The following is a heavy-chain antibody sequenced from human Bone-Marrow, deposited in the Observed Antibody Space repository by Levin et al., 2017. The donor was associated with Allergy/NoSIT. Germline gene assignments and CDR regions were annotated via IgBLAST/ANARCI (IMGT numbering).Heavy chain of an antibody. J-gene: IGHJ4*02. CDR2: IWYDGSNK. Sequence: GESLKISCAASGFTFSSYGMHWVRQAPGKGLEWVAVIWYDGSNKYYADSVKGRFTISRDNSKNTLYLQMNSLRAEDTAVYYCARMQLWPSYYFDYWGQGTLVTVSS. CDR1: GFTFSSYG. D-gene: IGHD5-18*01. CDR3: ARMQLWPSYYFDY. V-gene: IGHV3-33*01.